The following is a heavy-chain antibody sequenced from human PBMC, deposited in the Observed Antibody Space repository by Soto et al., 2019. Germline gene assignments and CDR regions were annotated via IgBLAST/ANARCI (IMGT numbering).Heavy chain of an antibody. J-gene: IGHJ4*01. D-gene: IGHD2-8*01. CDR3: AGGVSGHYYIVY. CDR1: GITLSTYG. V-gene: IGHV3-30*03. Sequence: QVQPVESGGGVVQPGRSLRLFCTAAGITLSTYGMHWVRQAPGKGLEWVAGISYDGNIKDYADSVKGRFTISRDNSKNTLYGQMHSMRADETAVYYCAGGVSGHYYIVYWGHGTLVTVSS. CDR2: ISYDGNIK.